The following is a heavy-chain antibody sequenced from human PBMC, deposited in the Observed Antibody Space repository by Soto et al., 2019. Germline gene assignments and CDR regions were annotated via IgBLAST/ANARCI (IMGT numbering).Heavy chain of an antibody. CDR3: AKDLLVVTTVVNYYMDV. CDR1: GFTFSSYA. J-gene: IGHJ6*03. D-gene: IGHD4-17*01. CDR2: ISGSGGST. Sequence: PGGSLRLSCAASGFTFSSYAMSWVRQAPGKGLEWVSAISGSGGSTYYADSVKGRFTISRDNSKNTLYLQMNSLRAEDTAVYYCAKDLLVVTTVVNYYMDVWGKGTTVTVSS. V-gene: IGHV3-23*01.